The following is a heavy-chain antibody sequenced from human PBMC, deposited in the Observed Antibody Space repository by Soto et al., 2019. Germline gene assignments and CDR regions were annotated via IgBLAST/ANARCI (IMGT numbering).Heavy chain of an antibody. Sequence: LRLSCAASGFTFSSYSMNWVRQAPGKGLEWVSSISSSSSYIYYADSVKGRFTISRDNAKSSLYLQMNSLRAEDTAVYYCARDLGGYYGMDVWGQGTTVTVSS. CDR2: ISSSSSYI. CDR3: ARDLGGYYGMDV. V-gene: IGHV3-21*01. CDR1: GFTFSSYS. J-gene: IGHJ6*02.